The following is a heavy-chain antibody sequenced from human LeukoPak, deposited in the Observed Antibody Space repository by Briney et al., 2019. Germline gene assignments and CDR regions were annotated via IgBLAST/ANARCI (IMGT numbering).Heavy chain of an antibody. CDR2: SDLEDGET. J-gene: IGHJ4*02. Sequence: ASVKVSCKVSGYTFTELSLHWVRQAPGKALEWMGHSDLEDGETIYAQKFQGRVTMTEDTSTDAAYMELSSLKSEDTAVYYCVADSIASSMDLRYWGQGTLVTISS. D-gene: IGHD2/OR15-2a*01. CDR1: GYTFTELS. CDR3: VADSIASSMDLRY. V-gene: IGHV1-24*01.